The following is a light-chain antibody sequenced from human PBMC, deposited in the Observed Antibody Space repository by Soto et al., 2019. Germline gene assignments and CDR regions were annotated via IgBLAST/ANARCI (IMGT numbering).Light chain of an antibody. CDR2: DAS. CDR1: QSVSSY. Sequence: EIVLTQSPATLSLSPGDSASLSCRASQSVSSYLAWYQQKPGQAPRLLIYDASNRATGIQARFSGSGSGTEFTLTIRSLEPEDFAVYYCQQRSNWITXGQGTRLEIK. CDR3: QQRSNWIT. V-gene: IGKV3-11*01. J-gene: IGKJ5*01.